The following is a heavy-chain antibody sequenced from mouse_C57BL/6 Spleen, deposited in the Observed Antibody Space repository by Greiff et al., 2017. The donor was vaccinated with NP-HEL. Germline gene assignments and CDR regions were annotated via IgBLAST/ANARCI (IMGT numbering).Heavy chain of an antibody. D-gene: IGHD2-1*01. CDR2: IYPRSGNT. CDR3: ARYGNWYFDV. V-gene: IGHV1-81*01. Sequence: QVQLQQSGAELARPGASVKLSCKASGYTFTSYGISWVKQRTGQGLEWIGEIYPRSGNTYYNEKFKGKATLTADKSSSTAYMELRSLTSEDSAVYFCARYGNWYFDVRGTGTTVTVSS. CDR1: GYTFTSYG. J-gene: IGHJ1*03.